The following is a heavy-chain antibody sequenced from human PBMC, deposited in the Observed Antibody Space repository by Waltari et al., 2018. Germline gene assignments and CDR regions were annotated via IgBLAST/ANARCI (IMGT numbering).Heavy chain of an antibody. J-gene: IGHJ4*02. CDR3: ARGGGYNSPFDC. Sequence: QLQLQESGSGLVKPSQTLPLTCDVSGGSISSGDYSWSWIRQPPGRALEWIGYIYQSGSTYYNPSLKSRVTMSVDRSKNHFSLKLTSVTAADTAVYYCARGGGYNSPFDCWGQGILVTVSS. V-gene: IGHV4-30-2*01. CDR2: IYQSGST. D-gene: IGHD5-12*01. CDR1: GGSISSGDYS.